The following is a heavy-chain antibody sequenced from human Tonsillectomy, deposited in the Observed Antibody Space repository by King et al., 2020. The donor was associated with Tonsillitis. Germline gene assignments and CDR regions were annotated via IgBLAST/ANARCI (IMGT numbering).Heavy chain of an antibody. Sequence: DVQLVESGGGLVQPGGSLRLSCTASGFTFSGYWIHWVRQAPGKGLVWVSRINGDGGTTNYADSVKGRFTISRDNAKNTLYLQMNSLRAEDTAVYFCARARYNWNRDAFDIWGQGTMVTVSS. J-gene: IGHJ3*02. CDR3: ARARYNWNRDAFDI. V-gene: IGHV3-74*01. CDR1: GFTFSGYW. CDR2: INGDGGTT. D-gene: IGHD1-20*01.